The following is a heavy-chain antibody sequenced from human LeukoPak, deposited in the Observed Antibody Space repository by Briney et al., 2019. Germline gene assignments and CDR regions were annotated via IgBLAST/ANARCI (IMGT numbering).Heavy chain of an antibody. D-gene: IGHD6-13*01. Sequence: SETQSLTCTVSGGSISSSSYYWSWIRQPPGKGLEWIGYIYYSGSTNYNPSLKSRVTISVETSKNEFSLKLRSVTAADTAVYYCARVTGYRIEDYFDYWGQGTLVTVSS. CDR3: ARVTGYRIEDYFDY. CDR1: GGSISSSSYY. J-gene: IGHJ4*02. V-gene: IGHV4-61*01. CDR2: IYYSGST.